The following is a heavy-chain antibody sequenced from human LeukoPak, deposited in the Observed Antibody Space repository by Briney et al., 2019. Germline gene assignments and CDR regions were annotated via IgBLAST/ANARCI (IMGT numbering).Heavy chain of an antibody. Sequence: GGSLRLSCAVSGFTVSSNYMNWVRQAPGKGLEWVSGISGSGVSTNYADSVKGRFTISRDNSKNTLYLQMNSLRAEDTAIYYCAKDVDRVQSYYFDYWGQGTLVTVSS. CDR2: ISGSGVST. CDR3: AKDVDRVQSYYFDY. V-gene: IGHV3-23*01. CDR1: GFTVSSNY. D-gene: IGHD3-22*01. J-gene: IGHJ4*02.